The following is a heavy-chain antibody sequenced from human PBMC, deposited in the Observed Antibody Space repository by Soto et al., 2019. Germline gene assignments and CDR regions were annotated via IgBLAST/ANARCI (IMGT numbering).Heavy chain of an antibody. CDR3: ARATYSSSWRAVDY. D-gene: IGHD6-13*01. CDR1: GFTFSSYG. Sequence: QVQLVESGGGVVQPGRSLRLSCAASGFTFSSYGMHWVRQAPGKGLEWVAVISYDGSNKYYADSVKGRFTISRDNSKNTLYLQMNSLRAEDTAVYYCARATYSSSWRAVDYWGQGNLVTVSS. CDR2: ISYDGSNK. V-gene: IGHV3-30*03. J-gene: IGHJ4*02.